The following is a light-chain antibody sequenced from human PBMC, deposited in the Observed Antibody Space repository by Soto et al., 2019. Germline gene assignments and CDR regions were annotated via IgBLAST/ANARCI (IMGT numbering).Light chain of an antibody. Sequence: HSALTQPASVSGSPGQSITISCTGTSSDVGSYNLVSWYQQHPGKAPKLMIYEVSKRPSGVSNRFSGSKSGNTASLTISGLQAEDEADYYCCSYAGSSNSHVFGTGTKVTVL. CDR3: CSYAGSSNSHV. J-gene: IGLJ1*01. V-gene: IGLV2-23*02. CDR1: SSDVGSYNL. CDR2: EVS.